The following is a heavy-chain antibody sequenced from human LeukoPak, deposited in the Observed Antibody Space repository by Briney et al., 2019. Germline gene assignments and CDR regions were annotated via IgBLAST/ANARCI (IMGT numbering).Heavy chain of an antibody. Sequence: PSETLSLSCAVHGGSFRDYYWSWFRQPPGKGREWSGEINHRGRIIYTTSPESRVTISIDTSNNQFSLKLSSVTAADTAVYYCARVDDYETYGMSNWFDPWGQGTLVTVSP. CDR1: GGSFRDYY. CDR2: INHRGRI. J-gene: IGHJ5*02. CDR3: ARVDDYETYGMSNWFDP. V-gene: IGHV4-34*01. D-gene: IGHD4-17*01.